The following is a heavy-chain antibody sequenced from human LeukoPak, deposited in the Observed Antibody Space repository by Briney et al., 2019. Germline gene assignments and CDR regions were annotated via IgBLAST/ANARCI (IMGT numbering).Heavy chain of an antibody. CDR3: AKDLAMVRENDAFDV. D-gene: IGHD3-10*01. CDR2: ITGDGGST. Sequence: PGGSLRLSCAASGFTFDNYAIHWLRQAPGKGLEWVSLITGDGGSTFYADSVQGRFTISRDNSKNSLYLQMHSLRTEDTALYYCAKDLAMVRENDAFDVWGQGTMVTVSS. CDR1: GFTFDNYA. V-gene: IGHV3-43*02. J-gene: IGHJ3*01.